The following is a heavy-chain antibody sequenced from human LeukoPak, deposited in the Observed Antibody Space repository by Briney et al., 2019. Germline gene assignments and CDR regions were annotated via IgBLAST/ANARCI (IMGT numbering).Heavy chain of an antibody. V-gene: IGHV3-48*03. J-gene: IGHJ4*02. CDR2: ISSSGSTI. Sequence: PGGSLRLSCAASGFTFSSYEMNWVRQAPGKGLEWVSYISSSGSTIYYADFVKGRFTISRDNAKNSLYLQMNSLRAEDTAVYYCARDHPSDILTGYYSFDYWGQGTLVTVSS. CDR1: GFTFSSYE. D-gene: IGHD3-9*01. CDR3: ARDHPSDILTGYYSFDY.